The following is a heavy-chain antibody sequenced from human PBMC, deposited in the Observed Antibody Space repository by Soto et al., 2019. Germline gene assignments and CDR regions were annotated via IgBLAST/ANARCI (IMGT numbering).Heavy chain of an antibody. J-gene: IGHJ4*02. Sequence: QVQLVQSGAEVKKPGASVKVSCKASGYTFTSYGISWVRQAPGQGLEWMGWISAYNGNTNYAQKLQGRVTMTTDTSASTADRERGGRGSDDTAVYYCARGTTVETGNYWGRGPLVTVSS. CDR3: ARGTTVETGNY. CDR1: GYTFTSYG. CDR2: ISAYNGNT. V-gene: IGHV1-18*01. D-gene: IGHD4-17*01.